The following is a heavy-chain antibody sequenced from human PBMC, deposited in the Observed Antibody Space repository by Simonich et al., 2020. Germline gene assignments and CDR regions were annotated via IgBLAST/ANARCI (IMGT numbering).Heavy chain of an antibody. CDR2: NRAEKGKT. CDR1: GYTFTSYG. Sequence: QVQLVQSGAEVKKPGASVKVSCKASGYTFTSYGISWVRQAPGQGLEWGGRETAREGLEVSGRNRAEKGKTNCEQKVQCRVTMTTNTSASTAYMELRSLRSDDTAVYYCARASRGTWWYYYFDYWGQGTLVTVSS. J-gene: IGHJ4*02. CDR3: ARASRGTWWYYYFDY. D-gene: IGHD2-15*01. V-gene: IGHV1-18*01.